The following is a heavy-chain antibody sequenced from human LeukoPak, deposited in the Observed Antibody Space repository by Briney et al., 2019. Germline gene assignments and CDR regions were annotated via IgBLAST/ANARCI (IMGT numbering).Heavy chain of an antibody. CDR1: GGSISSGGYY. D-gene: IGHD2-2*01. J-gene: IGHJ1*01. V-gene: IGHV4-31*03. CDR3: ASGLLSRMSDIVVVPAAVQH. CDR2: IYYSGST. Sequence: SETLSLTCTVSGGSISSGGYYWSWLRQHPGKGLEWLGYIYYSGSTYYNPSLKSRVTISVDTSKNQFSLKLSSVTAADTAVYYCASGLLSRMSDIVVVPAAVQHWGQGTLVTVSS.